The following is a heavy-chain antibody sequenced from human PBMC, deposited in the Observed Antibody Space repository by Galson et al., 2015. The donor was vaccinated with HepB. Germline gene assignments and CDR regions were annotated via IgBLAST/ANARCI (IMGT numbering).Heavy chain of an antibody. V-gene: IGHV3-11*05. D-gene: IGHD4-17*01. CDR3: ARENGDYGGSRYNWFDP. Sequence: SLRLSYAASGFTFSDYYMSWIRQAPGKGLEWVSYISSSSSYTNYADSVKGRFTIPRDNAKNSLYLQMNSLRAEDTALYYCARENGDYGGSRYNWFDPWGQGTLVTVSS. J-gene: IGHJ5*02. CDR2: ISSSSSYT. CDR1: GFTFSDYY.